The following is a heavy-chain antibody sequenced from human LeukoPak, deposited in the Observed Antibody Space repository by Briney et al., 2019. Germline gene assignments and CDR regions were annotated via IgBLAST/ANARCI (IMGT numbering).Heavy chain of an antibody. CDR3: ARAGGYYGYFDY. J-gene: IGHJ4*02. V-gene: IGHV4-59*01. CDR1: GCSISSYY. D-gene: IGHD3-3*01. Sequence: SETLSLTCTVSGCSISSYYWSWIRQPPGKGLEWIGYIYYSGSTNYNPSLKSRVTISVDTSKNQFSLKLSSVTAGDTAVYYCARAGGYYGYFDYWGQGTLVTVSS. CDR2: IYYSGST.